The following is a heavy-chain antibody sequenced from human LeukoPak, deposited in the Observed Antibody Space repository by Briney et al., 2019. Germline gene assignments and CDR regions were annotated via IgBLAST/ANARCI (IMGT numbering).Heavy chain of an antibody. CDR3: AKDLGIFGGAEWGY. CDR1: GFTFSSYS. CDR2: ISSSSSYI. Sequence: GGSLRLSCAASGFTFSSYSMNWVRQAPGKGLEWVSSISSSSSYIYYADSVKGRFTISRDNSKNTLYLQMNSLRAEDTAVYYCAKDLGIFGGAEWGYWGQGTLVTVSS. V-gene: IGHV3-21*04. J-gene: IGHJ4*02. D-gene: IGHD3-3*01.